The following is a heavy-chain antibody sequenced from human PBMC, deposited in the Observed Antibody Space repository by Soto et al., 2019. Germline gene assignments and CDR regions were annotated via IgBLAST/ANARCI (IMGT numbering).Heavy chain of an antibody. Sequence: HPGGSLRLSCAASGFTFSSYSMNWVRQAPGKGLEWVSYISSRSSTIYYADSVRGRFTISRDNAKNSLYLQVNSLRADDTAVYYCAREDYYYYMDVWGKGTKVTVSS. J-gene: IGHJ6*03. V-gene: IGHV3-48*01. CDR3: AREDYYYYMDV. CDR2: ISSRSSTI. CDR1: GFTFSSYS.